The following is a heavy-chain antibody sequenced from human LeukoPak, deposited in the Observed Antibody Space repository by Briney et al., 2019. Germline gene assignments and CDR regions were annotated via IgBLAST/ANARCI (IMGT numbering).Heavy chain of an antibody. V-gene: IGHV3-33*01. CDR2: IWYDGSNK. D-gene: IGHD6-13*01. Sequence: GGSLRLSCAASGFTFSSYGMHWVRQAPGKGLEWVAVIWYDGSNKYYADSVKGRFTISRDNSKNTLYLQMNSLRAEDTAVYYCARENRYGSSSWYGYWGQGTLVTVSS. CDR1: GFTFSSYG. CDR3: ARENRYGSSSWYGY. J-gene: IGHJ4*02.